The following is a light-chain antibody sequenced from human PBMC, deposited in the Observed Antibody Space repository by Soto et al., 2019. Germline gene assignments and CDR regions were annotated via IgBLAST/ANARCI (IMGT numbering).Light chain of an antibody. CDR2: DDN. CDR3: QVWHSGVDWV. Sequence: SYELTQPPSESVAPGQTARITCGGNNIGSKSVHWYQQKPGQAPVLVVYDDNDRPSGIPERFSGSDSGNTATLTISRVEAGDEADYYCQVWHSGVDWVFGGGTKLTVL. J-gene: IGLJ2*01. V-gene: IGLV3-21*02. CDR1: NIGSKS.